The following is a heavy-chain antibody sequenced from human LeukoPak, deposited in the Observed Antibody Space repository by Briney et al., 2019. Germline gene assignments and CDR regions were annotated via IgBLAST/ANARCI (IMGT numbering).Heavy chain of an antibody. CDR3: ARDLSLGRHEYGEAFDN. Sequence: ASVKVSCKTSGYTFTNHGISWVRQAPGQGLEWMGWISGYSGNTNYVQKFQGRVTMTTDTPTSTAYMEVRNLKSDDTPVYYCARDLSLGRHEYGEAFDNWGQGTLVIVSS. V-gene: IGHV1-18*01. D-gene: IGHD4-17*01. CDR2: ISGYSGNT. J-gene: IGHJ4*02. CDR1: GYTFTNHG.